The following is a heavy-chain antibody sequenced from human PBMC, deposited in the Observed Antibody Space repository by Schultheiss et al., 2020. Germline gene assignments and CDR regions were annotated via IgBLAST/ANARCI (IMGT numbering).Heavy chain of an antibody. J-gene: IGHJ4*02. Sequence: GESLKISCAASGFTFSGSAMHWVRQAPGKGLEWVAVISYDGSNKYYADSVKGRFTISRDNSKNTLYLQMNSLRAEDTAVYYCARDSYGDGYNKGRPDYWGQGTLVTVSS. D-gene: IGHD5-24*01. CDR1: GFTFSGSA. V-gene: IGHV3-30-3*01. CDR2: ISYDGSNK. CDR3: ARDSYGDGYNKGRPDY.